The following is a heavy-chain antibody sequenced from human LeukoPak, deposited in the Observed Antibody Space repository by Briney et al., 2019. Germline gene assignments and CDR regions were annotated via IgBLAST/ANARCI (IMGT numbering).Heavy chain of an antibody. CDR1: GGSISSYY. CDR2: IYYSGST. J-gene: IGHJ4*02. CDR3: ARVDSSSWYLYY. V-gene: IGHV4-59*01. D-gene: IGHD6-13*01. Sequence: PSQTLSLTCTVSGGSISSYYWSWIRQPPGKGLEWIGYIYYSGSTNYNPSLKSRVSISVDTSKNQFSLKLSSVTAADTAVYYCARVDSSSWYLYYWGQGTLVTVSS.